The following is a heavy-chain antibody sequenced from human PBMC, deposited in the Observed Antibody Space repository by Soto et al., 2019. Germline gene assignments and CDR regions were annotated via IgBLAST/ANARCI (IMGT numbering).Heavy chain of an antibody. CDR3: AREIGITGTTAWFDP. Sequence: SETLSLTCTVSGGSISSYYWSWIRQPPGKGQEWIGYIYYSGSTNYNPSLKSRVTISVDMSKNQFSLKLSSMTAADTAVYYCAREIGITGTTAWFDPWGPGTLVTVSS. CDR1: GGSISSYY. J-gene: IGHJ5*02. D-gene: IGHD1-7*01. CDR2: IYYSGST. V-gene: IGHV4-59*01.